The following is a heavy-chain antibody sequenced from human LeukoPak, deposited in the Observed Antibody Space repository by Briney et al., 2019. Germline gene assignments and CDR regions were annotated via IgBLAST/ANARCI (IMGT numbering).Heavy chain of an antibody. J-gene: IGHJ6*02. CDR2: MNPNSGNT. Sequence: APVKVSCKASGYTFTSYDINWVRQATGQGLEWMGWMNPNSGNTGYAQKFQGRVTMARNTSISTAYMELSSLRSEDTAVYYCARGVGGLQDYYGMDVWGQGTTVTVSS. CDR1: GYTFTSYD. CDR3: ARGVGGLQDYYGMDV. D-gene: IGHD4-11*01. V-gene: IGHV1-8*01.